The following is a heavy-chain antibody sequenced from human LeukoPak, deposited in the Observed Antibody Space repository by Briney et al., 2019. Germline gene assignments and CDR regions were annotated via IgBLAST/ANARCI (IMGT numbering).Heavy chain of an antibody. Sequence: GASVKVSCKASGGTFSSYAISWVRQAPGQGLEWMGRIIPIFGIANYAQKFQGRVTITADKSTSTAYMELSSLRSEDTAVYYCAKAIAARPGNWFDPRGQGTLVTVSS. CDR2: IIPIFGIA. CDR3: AKAIAARPGNWFDP. V-gene: IGHV1-69*04. D-gene: IGHD6-6*01. J-gene: IGHJ5*02. CDR1: GGTFSSYA.